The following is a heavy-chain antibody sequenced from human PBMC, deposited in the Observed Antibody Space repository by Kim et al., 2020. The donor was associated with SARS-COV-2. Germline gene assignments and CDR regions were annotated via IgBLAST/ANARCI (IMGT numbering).Heavy chain of an antibody. D-gene: IGHD2-2*01. CDR2: ISYDGSNR. Sequence: GGSLRLSCAASGFTFSSYAMHWVRQAPGRGLEWVAVISYDGSNRYCADSVKGRFTISRDNSKHTLYLQMNSLRAEDTAVYYCARPSCGNTNCRNWFDPGGQGTLVTVSS. CDR3: ARPSCGNTNCRNWFDP. CDR1: GFTFSSYA. V-gene: IGHV3-30-3*01. J-gene: IGHJ5*02.